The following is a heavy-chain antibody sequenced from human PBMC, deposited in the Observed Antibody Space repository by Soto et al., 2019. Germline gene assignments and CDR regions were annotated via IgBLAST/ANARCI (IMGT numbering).Heavy chain of an antibody. CDR1: GFTFSSYA. V-gene: IGHV3-23*01. CDR2: ISGSGGST. Sequence: GGSLRLSCAASGFTFSSYAMSWVRQAPGKGLEWVSAISGSGGSTYYADSVKGRFTISRDNSKNTLYLQMNSLRAEDTAVYYCAKDPEYCSGGSCYMYFQHWGQGTLVTV. CDR3: AKDPEYCSGGSCYMYFQH. J-gene: IGHJ1*01. D-gene: IGHD2-15*01.